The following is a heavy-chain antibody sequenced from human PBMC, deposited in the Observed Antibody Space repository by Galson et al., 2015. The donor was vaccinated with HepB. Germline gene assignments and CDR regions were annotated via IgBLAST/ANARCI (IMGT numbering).Heavy chain of an antibody. CDR2: IKQDGSEK. CDR3: ARDQRGSGWYLDY. D-gene: IGHD6-19*01. CDR1: GFTFSTYW. Sequence: SLRLSCAPSGFTFSTYWMSWVRQAPGKGLEWVANIKQDGSEKYYVDSVKGRFTISRDNAKNSLYLQMNSLRVEDTAVYYCARDQRGSGWYLDYWGQGTLVTVSS. V-gene: IGHV3-7*01. J-gene: IGHJ4*02.